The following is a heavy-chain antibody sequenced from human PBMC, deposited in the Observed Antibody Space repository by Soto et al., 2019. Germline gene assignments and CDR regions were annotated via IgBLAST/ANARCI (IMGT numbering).Heavy chain of an antibody. CDR3: TTAPGYDFWSGYAYDAFDI. J-gene: IGHJ3*02. CDR1: GFTFSNAW. Sequence: EVQLVESGGGLVKPGGSLRLSCAASGFTFSNAWMSWVRQAPGKGLEWVGRIKSKTDGGTTDYAAPVKGRFTISRDDSKNTLYLQMNSLKTEDTAVYYCTTAPGYDFWSGYAYDAFDIWGQGTMVTVSS. D-gene: IGHD3-3*01. CDR2: IKSKTDGGTT. V-gene: IGHV3-15*01.